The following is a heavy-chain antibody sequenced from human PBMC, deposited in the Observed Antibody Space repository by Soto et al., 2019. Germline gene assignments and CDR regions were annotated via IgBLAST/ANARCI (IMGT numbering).Heavy chain of an antibody. CDR1: GFTFSSYV. V-gene: IGHV3-23*01. CDR3: AKDGLGSCTGGTCYGSDY. CDR2: ISGSGASI. J-gene: IGHJ4*02. Sequence: EVQLLESGGNLVQPGGSLRLSCAASGFTFSSYVMSWVRQAPGKGLEWVSTISGSGASIYDADSVKGRFTISRDNSKNTVYLQMNRLRAEDTAVYYCAKDGLGSCTGGTCYGSDYWGQGTVVNVSS. D-gene: IGHD2-15*01.